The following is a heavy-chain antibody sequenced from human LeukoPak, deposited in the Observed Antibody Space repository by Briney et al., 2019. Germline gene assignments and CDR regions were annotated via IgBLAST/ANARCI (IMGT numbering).Heavy chain of an antibody. Sequence: PSETLSLTCTVSGGSISSGDYYWSWIRQPPGKGLEWIGEINHSGSTNYNPSLKSRVTISVDTSKNQFSLKLSSVTAADTAVYYCAIARSGWLRYYFDYWGQGTLVTVSS. CDR3: AIARSGWLRYYFDY. CDR1: GGSISSGDYY. V-gene: IGHV4-39*07. CDR2: INHSGST. D-gene: IGHD6-19*01. J-gene: IGHJ4*02.